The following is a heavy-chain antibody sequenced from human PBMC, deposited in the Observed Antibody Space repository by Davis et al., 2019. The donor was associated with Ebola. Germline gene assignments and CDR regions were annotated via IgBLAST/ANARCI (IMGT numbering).Heavy chain of an antibody. CDR1: GFTFSIYA. Sequence: SCAASGFTFSIYAMHWVRQAPGKGLEWVAVISYDGSNKYYADSVKGRFTISRDNSKNTLYLQMNSLRVEDTAVYYCARDGPSGKSYYFDYWGQGTLVTVSS. J-gene: IGHJ4*02. CDR3: ARDGPSGKSYYFDY. V-gene: IGHV3-30-3*01. CDR2: ISYDGSNK.